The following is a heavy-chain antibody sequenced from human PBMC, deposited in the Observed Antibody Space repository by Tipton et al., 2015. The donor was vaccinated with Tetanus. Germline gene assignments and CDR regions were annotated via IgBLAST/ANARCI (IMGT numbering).Heavy chain of an antibody. D-gene: IGHD1-26*01. CDR1: GGSISSYY. CDR3: ARRGGGSTFDH. Sequence: LRLSCTVSGGSISSYYWSWIRQPPGKGLEWIGYIYYTGNTYYNPSLKSRLTISLDTSKNHFSLRLTSLSAADTAVYFCARRGGGSTFDHWGQGTLVTVSS. CDR2: IYYTGNT. V-gene: IGHV4-59*12. J-gene: IGHJ4*02.